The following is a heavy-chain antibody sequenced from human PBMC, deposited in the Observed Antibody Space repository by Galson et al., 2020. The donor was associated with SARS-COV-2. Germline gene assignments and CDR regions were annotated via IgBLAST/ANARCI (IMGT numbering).Heavy chain of an antibody. V-gene: IGHV4-61*02. D-gene: IGHD3-10*01. CDR2: IYTSGST. CDR3: ARHRPGGVTMVRGSIISRYYGMDV. CDR1: GGSISSANYY. Sequence: SETLSLTCTVSGGSISSANYYWSWIRQPAGKGLEWIGRIYTSGSTNYNPSLKSRVTISVDTSKNQFSLKLSSVTAADTAVYYCARHRPGGVTMVRGSIISRYYGMDVWGQGTTVTVSS. J-gene: IGHJ6*02.